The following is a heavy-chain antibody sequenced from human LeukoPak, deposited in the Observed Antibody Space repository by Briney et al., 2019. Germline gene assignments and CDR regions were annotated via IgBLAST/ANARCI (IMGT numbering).Heavy chain of an antibody. CDR2: INHSGST. CDR1: GGSFSGYY. V-gene: IGHV4-34*01. Sequence: SETLSLTCAVYGGSFSGYYWSWIRQPPGKGLEWIGEINHSGSTNYNPSLKSRVTISVDTSKNQFSLKLSSVTAADTAVYYCASALVPHYFGYWGQGTLVTVSS. J-gene: IGHJ4*02. CDR3: ASALVPHYFGY. D-gene: IGHD6-13*01.